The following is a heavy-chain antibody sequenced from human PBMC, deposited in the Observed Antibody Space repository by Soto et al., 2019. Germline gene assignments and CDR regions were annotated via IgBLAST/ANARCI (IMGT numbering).Heavy chain of an antibody. V-gene: IGHV1-69*12. CDR1: GGTFSSYA. J-gene: IGHJ6*02. D-gene: IGHD6-13*01. CDR3: ARGHIAAAGSEGDHYYYYGMDV. CDR2: IIPIFGTA. Sequence: QVQLVQSGAEVKKPGSSVKVSCKASGGTFSSYAISWVRQAPGQGLEWMGGIIPIFGTANYAQKFQGRVTITADESTSKAYMERSSLRSEDTAVYYCARGHIAAAGSEGDHYYYYGMDVWGQGTTVTVSS.